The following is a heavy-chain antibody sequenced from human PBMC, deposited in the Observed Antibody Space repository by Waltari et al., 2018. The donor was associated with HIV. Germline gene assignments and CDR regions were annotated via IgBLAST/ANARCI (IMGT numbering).Heavy chain of an antibody. J-gene: IGHJ4*02. D-gene: IGHD2-21*02. CDR2: IYYTGTT. V-gene: IGHV4-39*01. CDR1: GGSIRSSGHY. Sequence: QLQLQESGPGLVRPSETLSLTCSVSGGSIRSSGHYWGWLRQSSGEGLEWVCSIYYTGTTYDSPSLKNRLTMSVDATKGQFSLTLKSVTAADTAIYDCARGTIESGVTAGFGFWGQGTLVAVSS. CDR3: ARGTIESGVTAGFGF.